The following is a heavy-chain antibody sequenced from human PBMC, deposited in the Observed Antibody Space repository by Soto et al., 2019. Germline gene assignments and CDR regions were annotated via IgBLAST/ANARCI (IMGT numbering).Heavy chain of an antibody. CDR3: ARATRAARLPPSNWFDP. CDR2: TYYRSKWYN. J-gene: IGHJ5*02. CDR1: GDSVSSNSAA. V-gene: IGHV6-1*01. Sequence: KQSQTLSLTCAISGDSVSSNSAAWNWIRQSPSRGLEWLGRTYYRSKWYNDYAVSVKSRITINPDTSKNQFSLQLNSVTPEDTAVYYCARATRAARLPPSNWFDPWGQGTLVTVSS. D-gene: IGHD6-6*01.